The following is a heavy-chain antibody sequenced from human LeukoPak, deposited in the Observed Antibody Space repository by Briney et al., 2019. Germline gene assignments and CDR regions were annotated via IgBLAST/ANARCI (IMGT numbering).Heavy chain of an antibody. CDR3: ARRPSQYSGYEN. D-gene: IGHD5-12*01. V-gene: IGHV1-18*01. CDR1: GHIFSNYG. CDR2: ITAYNDDT. J-gene: IGHJ4*02. Sequence: ASVKVSCKASGHIFSNYGINWIRQAPGQGLEWMGWITAYNDDTNYAQKLQGRVTMTTDTSTSTAYMELRSLRSDDTAVYYCARRPSQYSGYENWGQGTLVTASS.